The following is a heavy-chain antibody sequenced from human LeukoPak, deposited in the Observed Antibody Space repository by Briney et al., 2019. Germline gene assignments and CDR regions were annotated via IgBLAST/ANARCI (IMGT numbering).Heavy chain of an antibody. CDR2: IYSSGST. CDR3: ARVVVFAVVSSDYYYYYMDV. CDR1: GGSISSYY. D-gene: IGHD3-3*01. Sequence: SETLSLTCTVSGGSISSYYWSWIRQPAGKGLEWIGRIYSSGSTNYSPSLKSRVTMSVDTSKNQFSLKLSSVTAADTAVYYCARVVVFAVVSSDYYYYYMDVWGKGTTVTVSS. J-gene: IGHJ6*03. V-gene: IGHV4-4*07.